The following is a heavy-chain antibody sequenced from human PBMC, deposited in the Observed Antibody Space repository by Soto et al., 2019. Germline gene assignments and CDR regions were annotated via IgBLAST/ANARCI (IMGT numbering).Heavy chain of an antibody. D-gene: IGHD1-26*01. CDR2: IYYSGST. CDR3: ARDLELEEGWFDP. J-gene: IGHJ5*02. Sequence: SETLSLTCTVSGGSISSSSYYWGWIRQPPGKGLEWIGSIYYSGSTYYNPSLKSRVTISVDTSKNQFSLKLSSVTAADTAVYYCARDLELEEGWFDPWGQGTLVTVSS. V-gene: IGHV4-39*07. CDR1: GGSISSSSYY.